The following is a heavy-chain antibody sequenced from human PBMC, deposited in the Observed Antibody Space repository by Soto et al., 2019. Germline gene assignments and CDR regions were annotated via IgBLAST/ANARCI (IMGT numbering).Heavy chain of an antibody. V-gene: IGHV1-8*01. D-gene: IGHD6-13*01. Sequence: ASVKVSCKASGYTFTSYDINWVRQATGQGLEWMGWMNPNSGNTGYAQKFQGRVTMTRNTSISTAYMELSSLRSEDTAVYYCARGQQQLVDSNYYGMDVWGQGTTVTVSS. CDR2: MNPNSGNT. CDR1: GYTFTSYD. J-gene: IGHJ6*02. CDR3: ARGQQQLVDSNYYGMDV.